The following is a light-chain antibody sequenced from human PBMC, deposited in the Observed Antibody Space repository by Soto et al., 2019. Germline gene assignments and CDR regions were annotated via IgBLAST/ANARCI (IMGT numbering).Light chain of an antibody. Sequence: ESVLIQSPDSRSWSPLEIACFSAIASQSVSSYLAWYQQRPVQAPRLLIYDTSNRAAGIPARFSGSGSGTDLTLTMSSLDPEDFEVYFRQLRSNWPLIAYGQGTRLEIK. CDR2: DTS. CDR1: QSVSSY. J-gene: IGKJ5*01. CDR3: QLRSNWPLIA. V-gene: IGKV3-11*01.